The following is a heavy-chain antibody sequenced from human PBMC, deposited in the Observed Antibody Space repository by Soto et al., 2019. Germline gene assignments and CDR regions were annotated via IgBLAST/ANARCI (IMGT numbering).Heavy chain of an antibody. Sequence: GASVKVSCKASGYTFKSYQIYWVRQAPGQRLECMGWINISNGNTEYSQNFQGRVTMTRDTSASTAYMELSSLRSEDTAVYYCARDTDLTLVTTLDYWGQGTLVTVSS. J-gene: IGHJ4*02. D-gene: IGHD4-17*01. CDR3: ARDTDLTLVTTLDY. V-gene: IGHV1-3*04. CDR1: GYTFKSYQ. CDR2: INISNGNT.